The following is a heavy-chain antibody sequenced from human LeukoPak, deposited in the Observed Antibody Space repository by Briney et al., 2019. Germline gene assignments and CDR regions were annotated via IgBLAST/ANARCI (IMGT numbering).Heavy chain of an antibody. D-gene: IGHD6-19*01. CDR1: GGSISSSSYY. Sequence: SETLSLTCTVSGGSISSSSYYWGWIRQPPGKGLEWIGSIYYSGSTYYNPSLKSRVTISVDTSKNQFSLKLSSVTAADTAVYYCAREQWLSGGGFDYWGQGTLVTVSS. J-gene: IGHJ4*02. CDR2: IYYSGST. V-gene: IGHV4-39*07. CDR3: AREQWLSGGGFDY.